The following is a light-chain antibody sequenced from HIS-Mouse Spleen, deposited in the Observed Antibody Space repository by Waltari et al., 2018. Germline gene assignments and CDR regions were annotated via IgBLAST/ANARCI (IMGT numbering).Light chain of an antibody. J-gene: IGKJ2*01. CDR3: QQYNSYSYT. Sequence: DIQMTQSPSTLSASVGDRVTITCRASQSISSWLDWYQQKPGKAPKLLFYKASSLESGVPSRFSGSGSGTEFTLTISSLQPDDFATYYCQQYNSYSYTFGQGTKLEIK. CDR1: QSISSW. CDR2: KAS. V-gene: IGKV1-5*03.